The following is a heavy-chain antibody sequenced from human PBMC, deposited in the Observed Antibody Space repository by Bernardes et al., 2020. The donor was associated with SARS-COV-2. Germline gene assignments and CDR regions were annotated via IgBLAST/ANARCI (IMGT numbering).Heavy chain of an antibody. V-gene: IGHV3-23*01. J-gene: IGHJ6*02. CDR1: GFTFSSYA. CDR2: ISDSGGST. D-gene: IGHD6-19*01. Sequence: GGSLRLSCAASGFTFSSYAMSWVRQAPGKGLEWVSAISDSGGSTYYADSVKGRFTISRDNSKNTLSLQMNSLRAEDTAVYYCAKDLIAVAGTYYYYYGMDVWGQGTTVTVS. CDR3: AKDLIAVAGTYYYYYGMDV.